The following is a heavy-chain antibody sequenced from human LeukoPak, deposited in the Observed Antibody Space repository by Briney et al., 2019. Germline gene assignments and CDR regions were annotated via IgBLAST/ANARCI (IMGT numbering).Heavy chain of an antibody. CDR2: ISGDGGGT. J-gene: IGHJ4*02. CDR3: AKAGSGWYVYSDY. V-gene: IGHV3-23*01. Sequence: GGSLRLSCAASGFTFSNYVMSWVRQAPGKGLEWVSGISGDGGGTYYADSVKGRFTISRDNSKNTLYLQMNSLRVEGTAVYYCAKAGSGWYVYSDYWGQGTLVTVSS. D-gene: IGHD6-19*01. CDR1: GFTFSNYV.